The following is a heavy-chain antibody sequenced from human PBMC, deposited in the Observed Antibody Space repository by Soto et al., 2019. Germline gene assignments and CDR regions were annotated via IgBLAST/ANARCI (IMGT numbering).Heavy chain of an antibody. CDR1: GFTFSSYS. V-gene: IGHV3-21*01. J-gene: IGHJ3*02. CDR2: ISSSSSYI. CDR3: ARDRYHIGESAFDI. D-gene: IGHD2-2*01. Sequence: EVQLVESGGGLVKPGGSLRLSCAASGFTFSSYSMNWVRQAPGKGLEWVSSISSSSSYIYYADSVKGRFTISRDNAKNSLYLQMNSLRAEDTAVYYCARDRYHIGESAFDIWGQGTMVTVSS.